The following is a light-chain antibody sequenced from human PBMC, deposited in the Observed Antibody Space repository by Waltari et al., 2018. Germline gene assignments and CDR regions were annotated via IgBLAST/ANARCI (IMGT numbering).Light chain of an antibody. Sequence: QAVLTQPSSLSASPGASACLTCTFRSDLTVGTYRLYCYQQKPGSPPQYLLRYKSDSDKQQGSGVPSRFSGSKDASANAGILVISGLQSEDEADYYCLIWHSSAWVFGGGTKLTVL. CDR1: SDLTVGTYR. CDR3: LIWHSSAWV. V-gene: IGLV5-45*02. CDR2: YKSDSDK. J-gene: IGLJ3*02.